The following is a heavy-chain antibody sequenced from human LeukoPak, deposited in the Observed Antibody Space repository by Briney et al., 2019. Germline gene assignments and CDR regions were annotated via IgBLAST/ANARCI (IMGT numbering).Heavy chain of an antibody. J-gene: IGHJ5*02. CDR1: GFTFNIFW. V-gene: IGHV3-7*01. CDR3: ARPHRAGWFDP. D-gene: IGHD6-13*01. CDR2: IKQDGSET. Sequence: GGSLRLSCAASGFTFNIFWMSWVRQAPGRGLEWVANIKQDGSETYYLDSVKGRFTLSRDNARNSLYLQMTSLSAEDTAVYYCARPHRAGWFDPWGQGTLVTVSS.